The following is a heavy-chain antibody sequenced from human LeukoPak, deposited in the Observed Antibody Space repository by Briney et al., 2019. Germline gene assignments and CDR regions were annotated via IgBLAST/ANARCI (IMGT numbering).Heavy chain of an antibody. Sequence: ASVKVSRKASGYTFTSYGISWVRQAPGQGLEWMGWISAYNGNTNYAQKLQGRVTMTTDTSTSTAYMELRSLRSDDTAVYYCARDRYYYGSESYCWFDPWGQGTLVTVSP. CDR1: GYTFTSYG. CDR3: ARDRYYYGSESYCWFDP. J-gene: IGHJ5*02. CDR2: ISAYNGNT. D-gene: IGHD3-10*01. V-gene: IGHV1-18*01.